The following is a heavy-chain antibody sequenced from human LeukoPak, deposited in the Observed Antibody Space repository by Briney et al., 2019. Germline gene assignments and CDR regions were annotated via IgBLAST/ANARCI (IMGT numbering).Heavy chain of an antibody. D-gene: IGHD6-6*01. CDR3: ARRGGSSSRRSPIDY. CDR1: GFTFSDYW. Sequence: PGGSLRLSCTASGFTFSDYWMTWVRQAPGKGPEWVANIKQDGSQRYYVDSVRGRFTISRDSAKNSLFLQMSGLRAEDTAVYYCARRGGSSSRRSPIDYWGQGTLVTVSS. V-gene: IGHV3-7*01. CDR2: IKQDGSQR. J-gene: IGHJ4*02.